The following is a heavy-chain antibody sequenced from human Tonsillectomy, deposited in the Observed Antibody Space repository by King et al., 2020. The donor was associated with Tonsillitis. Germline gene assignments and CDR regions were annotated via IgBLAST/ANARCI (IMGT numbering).Heavy chain of an antibody. V-gene: IGHV4-31*11. J-gene: IGHJ5*02. Sequence: QLQESGPGLMKPSQTLSLTCAVSGGSISSGGYYWTWIRQHPGEGLEWIGVFYYSGSPFYNPSLKSRVTISIDTSKNQFSLNLTSVTAADTAIYYCARVGELGWFDPWGQGTLVTVSS. CDR3: ARVGELGWFDP. D-gene: IGHD3-10*01. CDR2: FYYSGSP. CDR1: GGSISSGGYY.